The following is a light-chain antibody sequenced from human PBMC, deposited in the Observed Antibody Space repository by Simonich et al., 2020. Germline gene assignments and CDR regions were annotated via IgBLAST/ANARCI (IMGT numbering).Light chain of an antibody. J-gene: IGLJ2*01. CDR1: KLGDKY. CDR2: KDS. V-gene: IGLV3-25*03. CDR3: QSADSSGTYVV. Sequence: SYELTQPPSVSVSPGQTASITCYGDKLGDKYAYWYQQKPGQAPVLVIYKDSERPSGIPERFSGSSSGTTVTLTISGVQAEDEADYYCQSADSSGTYVVFGGGTKLTVL.